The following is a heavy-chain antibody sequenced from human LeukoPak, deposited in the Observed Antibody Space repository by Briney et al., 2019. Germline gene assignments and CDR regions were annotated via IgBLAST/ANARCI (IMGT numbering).Heavy chain of an antibody. CDR1: GFTFSSYA. CDR2: ISYDGSNK. J-gene: IGHJ4*02. V-gene: IGHV3-30*04. Sequence: GGSLRLSCAASGFTFSSYAMHWVRQAPGKGLEWVAVISYDGSNKYYADSMMGRFTISRDNSKNTLYLQMNSLRAEDTAVYYCARDRSGGRDFDYWGQGTLVTVSS. D-gene: IGHD2-8*02. CDR3: ARDRSGGRDFDY.